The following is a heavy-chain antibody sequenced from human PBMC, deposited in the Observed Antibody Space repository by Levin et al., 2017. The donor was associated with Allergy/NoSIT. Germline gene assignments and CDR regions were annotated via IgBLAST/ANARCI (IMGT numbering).Heavy chain of an antibody. J-gene: IGHJ4*02. D-gene: IGHD6-13*01. Sequence: GESLKISCAASGFTFSNYGMHWVRQAPGKGLEWVALISYDGNNKYYADSVKGRFTISRDSSKNTLYLQMNSLRAEDTAVYYCAKDSRQQLVRLDFDYWGQGTLVTVSS. V-gene: IGHV3-30*18. CDR1: GFTFSNYG. CDR2: ISYDGNNK. CDR3: AKDSRQQLVRLDFDY.